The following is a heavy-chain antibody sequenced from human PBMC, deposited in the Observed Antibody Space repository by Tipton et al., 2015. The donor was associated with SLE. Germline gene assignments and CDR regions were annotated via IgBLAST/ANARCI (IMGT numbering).Heavy chain of an antibody. CDR2: IYSGGKT. D-gene: IGHD3-10*01. CDR3: ARGLVRGVIRVVYYYYSMDV. Sequence: SLRLSCAASGITFSDAWMSWMRQVPGKGLEWASVIYSGGKTYYPDSVKGRFTIPRDDSKNTVHLQMNSLRTEDTAVYFCARGLVRGVIRVVYYYYSMDVWGKGTPVTVSS. CDR1: GITFSDAW. V-gene: IGHV3-66*02. J-gene: IGHJ6*03.